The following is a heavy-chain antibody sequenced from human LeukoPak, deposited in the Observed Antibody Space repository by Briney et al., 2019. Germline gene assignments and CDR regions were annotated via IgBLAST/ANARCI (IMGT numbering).Heavy chain of an antibody. D-gene: IGHD5-24*01. V-gene: IGHV1-18*01. CDR2: ISAYNGNT. CDR1: GYTFTSYG. Sequence: ASVKVSCKASGYTFTSYGISWVRQAPGQGLEWMGWISAYNGNTNYAQKLQGRVTMTTDTSTSTAYMELRSLRSDDTAVYCCARDTPEMATIDYYGMDVWGQGTTVTVSS. J-gene: IGHJ6*02. CDR3: ARDTPEMATIDYYGMDV.